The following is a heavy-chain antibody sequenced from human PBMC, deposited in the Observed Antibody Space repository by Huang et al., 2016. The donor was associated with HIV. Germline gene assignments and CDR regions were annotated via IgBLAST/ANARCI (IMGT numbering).Heavy chain of an antibody. CDR1: GFKCTNYW. D-gene: IGHD2-15*01. J-gene: IGHJ3*02. CDR3: ARAGGFEI. V-gene: IGHV3-74*01. Sequence: EEHLVESGGGLVQLGGSLRLSCEAAGFKCTNYWIQWVRQAPGKGRMWVSRIKIDWRTTDYADSVKGRFTISRDNAKNTLYLQMSSLTAEDTAIYYCARAGGFEIWGQGTVVTVSS. CDR2: IKIDWRTT.